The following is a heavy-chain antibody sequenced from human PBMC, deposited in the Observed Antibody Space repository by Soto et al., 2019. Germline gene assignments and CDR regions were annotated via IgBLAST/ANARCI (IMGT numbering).Heavy chain of an antibody. CDR1: CGSISNYY. CDR3: ARPNCVGNTAGAFDI. Sequence: PSETLSLTCTVSCGSISNYYWTWIRQPPGKGLEWIGYIYYTGPTTYNPSLKSRVTFSVDTSKNQFSLRLSSVTAADTALYYCARPNCVGNTAGAFDIWGPGTMVTVSS. D-gene: IGHD5-18*01. J-gene: IGHJ3*02. V-gene: IGHV4-59*01. CDR2: IYYTGPT.